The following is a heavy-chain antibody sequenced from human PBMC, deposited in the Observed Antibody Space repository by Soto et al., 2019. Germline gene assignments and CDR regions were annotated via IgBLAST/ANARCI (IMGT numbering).Heavy chain of an antibody. CDR1: GYTFTGYY. CDR2: INPNSGGT. J-gene: IGHJ6*02. CDR3: ARDRVAALGYYYYYGMDV. V-gene: IGHV1-2*02. Sequence: ASVKVSCKASGYTFTGYYMHWVRQAPGQGLEWMGWINPNSGGTNYAQKFQGRVTMTRDTSISTAYMELSRLRSDDTAVYYCARDRVAALGYYYYYGMDVWGQVTTVTVSS. D-gene: IGHD6-13*01.